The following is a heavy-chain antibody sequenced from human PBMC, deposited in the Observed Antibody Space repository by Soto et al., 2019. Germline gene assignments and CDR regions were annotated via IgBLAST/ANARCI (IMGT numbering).Heavy chain of an antibody. CDR3: ARGMDKSGWNLDL. D-gene: IGHD6-19*01. CDR2: ILHSGSS. Sequence: QVQLQESGPGLVKPSETLSLPCPVSGGSVSSATYFWSWVRQPPGGGLEWIAYILHSGSSMCNPPLKRRVTISLSTSKTQFSLMLTAVTAADTAVYYWARGMDKSGWNLDLWCQGIGVTVSS. V-gene: IGHV4-61*01. J-gene: IGHJ5*02. CDR1: GGSVSSATYF.